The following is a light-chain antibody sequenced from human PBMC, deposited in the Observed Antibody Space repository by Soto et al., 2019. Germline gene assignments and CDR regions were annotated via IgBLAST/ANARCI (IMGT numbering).Light chain of an antibody. CDR3: QQRSNWRWLT. CDR1: QSVSSD. J-gene: IGKJ4*01. CDR2: GAS. Sequence: EIGLTQYPATLSSFPGDRVTLSCRASQSVSSDLAWYQQKPGQAPRLLIYGASTRATGIPARFSGSGSGTDFTLTISSLEPEDFAVYYCQQRSNWRWLTFGGGTKVDIK. V-gene: IGKV3-11*01.